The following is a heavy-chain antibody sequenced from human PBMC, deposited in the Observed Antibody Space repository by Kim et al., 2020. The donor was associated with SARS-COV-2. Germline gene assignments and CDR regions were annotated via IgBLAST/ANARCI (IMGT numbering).Heavy chain of an antibody. CDR3: ARNSIAVAGTGHYYYYYMDV. V-gene: IGHV3-30*03. Sequence: GGSLRLSCAASGFTFSSYGMHWVRQAPGKGLEWVAVISYDGSNKYYADSVKGRFTISRDNSKNTLYLQMNSLRAEDTAVYYCARNSIAVAGTGHYYYYYMDVWGKGTTVTVSS. CDR2: ISYDGSNK. D-gene: IGHD6-19*01. CDR1: GFTFSSYG. J-gene: IGHJ6*03.